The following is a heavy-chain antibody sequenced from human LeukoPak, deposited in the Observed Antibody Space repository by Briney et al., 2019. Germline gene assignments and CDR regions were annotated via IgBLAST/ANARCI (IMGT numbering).Heavy chain of an antibody. CDR1: GYTFTSYY. CDR2: INPSGGST. V-gene: IGHV1-46*01. CDR3: ARGRLSTTTVSYYYYYYMDD. D-gene: IGHD4-17*01. Sequence: ASVKVSCKASGYTFTSYYMHWVRQAPGQGLEWMGIINPSGGSTSYAQKFQGRVTMTRDMSTSTVYMELSSLRSEDTAVYYCARGRLSTTTVSYYYYYYMDDWGKGTTVTVSS. J-gene: IGHJ6*03.